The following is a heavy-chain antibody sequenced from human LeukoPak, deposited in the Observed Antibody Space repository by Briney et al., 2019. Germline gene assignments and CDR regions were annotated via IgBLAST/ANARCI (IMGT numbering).Heavy chain of an antibody. Sequence: SETLSLTCTVSGYSISSGYYWGWIRQPPGKGLEWIGSIYHSGSTYYNPSLKSRVTISVDTSENQFSLKLSSVTAADTAVYYCARFQSRLYYYYYMDVWGKGTTVTVSS. V-gene: IGHV4-38-2*02. CDR3: ARFQSRLYYYYYMDV. CDR2: IYHSGST. J-gene: IGHJ6*03. CDR1: GYSISSGYY.